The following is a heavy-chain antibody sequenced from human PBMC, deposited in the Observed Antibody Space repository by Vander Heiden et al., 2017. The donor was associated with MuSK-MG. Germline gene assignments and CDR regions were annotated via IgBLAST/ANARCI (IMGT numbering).Heavy chain of an antibody. J-gene: IGHJ3*02. V-gene: IGHV1-2*02. CDR3: ARVRVPSGVSFAFDI. Sequence: QVQLVQSGAEVKTPGAAVKVSCKASGSTFTDYYIHWVRQAPGQGFQWMGWIDPKRGGTTYAQNGQGRVTMTRDTSINTAYMELSRLRSDDTAVYFCARVRVPSGVSFAFDIWGQGTMVPVS. D-gene: IGHD2-2*01. CDR1: GSTFTDYY. CDR2: IDPKRGGT.